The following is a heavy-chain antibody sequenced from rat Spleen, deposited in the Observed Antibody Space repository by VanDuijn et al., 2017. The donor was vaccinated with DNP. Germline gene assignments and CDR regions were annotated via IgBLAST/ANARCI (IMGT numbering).Heavy chain of an antibody. CDR1: GFTFSNSD. CDR2: IIYDGSRT. CDR3: TRATGFDY. Sequence: EEQLVESGGGLVQPGRSMILSCAASGFTFSNSDMAWVRQIPKKGLEWVATIIYDGSRTYYRDSVQGRFTISRDNAKNTLYLQMDSLRSEDTATYYCTRATGFDYWGRGVMVTVSS. V-gene: IGHV5-7*01. J-gene: IGHJ2*01. D-gene: IGHD4-2*01.